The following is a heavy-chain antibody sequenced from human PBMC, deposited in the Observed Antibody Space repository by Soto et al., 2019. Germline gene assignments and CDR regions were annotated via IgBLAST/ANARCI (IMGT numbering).Heavy chain of an antibody. CDR1: GGTFSNYG. V-gene: IGHV1-69*01. CDR3: ARDTVVTAIHY. D-gene: IGHD2-21*02. CDR2: IIPISGTT. J-gene: IGHJ4*02. Sequence: QGQLVQSGAEVKKPGSSVKVSCKASGGTFSNYGINWLRQAPGQGLEWMGGIIPISGTTSYAQKFQGTVTITADESTSTAYTELSSLRSEDTAVYYCARDTVVTAIHYWGQGTLVTVSS.